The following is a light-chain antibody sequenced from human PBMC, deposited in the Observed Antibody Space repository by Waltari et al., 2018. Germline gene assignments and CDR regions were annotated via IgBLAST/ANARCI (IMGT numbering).Light chain of an antibody. V-gene: IGKV4-1*01. CDR1: QSVLRNSTKRNS. Sequence: DIVMTQSPDSLALSLGERATINCKSSQSVLRNSTKRNSLALPQQRPGQPPKLLIYWASTRDSGVPDRFTGSGSGTDFTLTINSLQAEDVAVYYCQQFYSTPTFGQGTKVEI. CDR3: QQFYSTPT. J-gene: IGKJ1*01. CDR2: WAS.